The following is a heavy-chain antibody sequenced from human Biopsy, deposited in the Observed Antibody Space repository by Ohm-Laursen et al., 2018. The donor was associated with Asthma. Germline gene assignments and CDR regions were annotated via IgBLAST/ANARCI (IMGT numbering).Heavy chain of an antibody. CDR3: ARQSGQEYGDSIPFDT. CDR1: GFVFSQCG. CDR2: VSSDGHNK. D-gene: IGHD3-22*01. V-gene: IGHV3-30*03. J-gene: IGHJ3*02. Sequence: RSLRLSCAASGFVFSQCGMHWVRLGPGKGLEWVALVSSDGHNKYYEDSVKGRFTISRDNSRNRLYLQINSLTVEDSAVYFCARQSGQEYGDSIPFDTWGQGTKVAVSS.